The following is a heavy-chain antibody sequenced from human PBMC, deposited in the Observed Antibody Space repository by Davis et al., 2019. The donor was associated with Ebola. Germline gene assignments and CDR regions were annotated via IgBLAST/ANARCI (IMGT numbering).Heavy chain of an antibody. V-gene: IGHV3-33*01. D-gene: IGHD5-24*01. CDR2: IWCDEAHK. CDR1: GFTFSKYA. CDR3: ARDRLRRNNYGPSGGDY. J-gene: IGHJ4*01. Sequence: GESLKISCTASGFTFSKYAMHWVRQAPGMGLEWVAVIWCDEAHKYYADSVKGRFTISRDNSKNTVYLQMDGRRAEDTAVYYCARDRLRRNNYGPSGGDYWGQGILVTVSA.